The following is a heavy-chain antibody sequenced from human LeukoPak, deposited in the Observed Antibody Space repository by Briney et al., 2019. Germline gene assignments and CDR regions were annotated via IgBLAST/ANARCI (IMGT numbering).Heavy chain of an antibody. J-gene: IGHJ4*02. D-gene: IGHD3-10*01. CDR2: IYYSGST. V-gene: IGHV4-39*01. CDR1: GGSISSSSYY. CDR3: ARLIPLWFGEFYYNPIDY. Sequence: SETLSLTCTVSGGSISSSSYYWGWIRQPPGKGLEWIGSIYYSGSTYYNPSLKSRVTISVDTSKNQFSLKLSSVTAADTAVYYCARLIPLWFGEFYYNPIDYWGQGTLVTVSS.